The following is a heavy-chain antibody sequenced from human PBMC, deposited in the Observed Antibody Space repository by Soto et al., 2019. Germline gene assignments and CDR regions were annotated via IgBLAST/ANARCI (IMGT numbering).Heavy chain of an antibody. D-gene: IGHD3-22*01. J-gene: IGHJ4*02. CDR3: ARRGYYDSSGSFDY. V-gene: IGHV4-39*01. CDR2: IYYSGST. CDR1: GGSIGSSSYY. Sequence: SETLSLTCTVSGGSIGSSSYYWGWIRQPPGKGLEWIGSIYYSGSTYYNPSLKSRVTISVDTSKNQFSLKLSSVTAADTAVYYCARRGYYDSSGSFDYWGQGTLVTVSS.